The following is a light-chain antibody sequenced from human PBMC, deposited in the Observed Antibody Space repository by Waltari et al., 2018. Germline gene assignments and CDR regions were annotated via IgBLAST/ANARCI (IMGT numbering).Light chain of an antibody. Sequence: DIVLTQSPGTLSLSPGERATLSCRASQSVSRTLAWYQQKPGQAPRLLIYDASSRATGIPDRFSGSGSGTDFSLTISRLAPEDFAVYYCQKYGSLPATFGQGTKVEIK. CDR1: QSVSRT. CDR2: DAS. CDR3: QKYGSLPAT. V-gene: IGKV3-20*01. J-gene: IGKJ1*01.